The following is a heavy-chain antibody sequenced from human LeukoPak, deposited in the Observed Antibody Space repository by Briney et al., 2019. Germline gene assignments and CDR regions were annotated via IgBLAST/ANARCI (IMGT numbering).Heavy chain of an antibody. D-gene: IGHD2-21*01. V-gene: IGHV3-23*01. J-gene: IGHJ4*02. CDR2: ITGSGGST. CDR1: GFTFSSYA. Sequence: PGGSLRLSCAASGFTFSSYAMSWVRQAPGKGLEWVSTITGSGGSTYYADSVKGRFTISRDNSKNTLFLLMNSLRAEDTAVYYCARFPDRYYFDYWGQGTLVTVSS. CDR3: ARFPDRYYFDY.